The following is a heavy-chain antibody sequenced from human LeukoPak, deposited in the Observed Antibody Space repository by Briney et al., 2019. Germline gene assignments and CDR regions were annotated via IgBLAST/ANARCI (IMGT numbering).Heavy chain of an antibody. Sequence: GASVKVSCKVSGYTLTELSMHWVRQAPGKGLEWMGGFDPEDGETIYAQKFQGRVTMTEDTSTDTAYMELSSLRSEDTAVYYCATPDMTTGTPPFDYWGQGTLVTVSS. V-gene: IGHV1-24*01. D-gene: IGHD4-17*01. CDR2: FDPEDGET. CDR1: GYTLTELS. J-gene: IGHJ4*02. CDR3: ATPDMTTGTPPFDY.